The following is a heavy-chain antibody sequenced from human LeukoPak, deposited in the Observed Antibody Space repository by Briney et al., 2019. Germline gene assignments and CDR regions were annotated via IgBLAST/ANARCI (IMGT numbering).Heavy chain of an antibody. Sequence: SQTLSLTCAVSGNSVSSDDHFWSWIRQPPGRGLEWIGYIYHRGSTSYDPSLRSRVTVSLDKSRNQFSLTLYSVTAADTAVYYCARAPFDILTGYFLFDSWGQGTLITVSS. CDR3: ARAPFDILTGYFLFDS. V-gene: IGHV4-30-2*01. CDR2: IYHRGST. D-gene: IGHD3-9*01. CDR1: GNSVSSDDHF. J-gene: IGHJ4*02.